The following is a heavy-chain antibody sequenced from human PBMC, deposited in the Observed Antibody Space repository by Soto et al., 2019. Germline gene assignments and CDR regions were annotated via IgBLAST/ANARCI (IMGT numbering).Heavy chain of an antibody. D-gene: IGHD6-13*01. CDR1: GFTSSDYY. CDR2: ISSSGSTI. J-gene: IGHJ6*02. Sequence: QVQLVESGGGLVKPGGSLRLSCAASGFTSSDYYMSWIRQAPGKGLEYISYISSSGSTIYNADSVRGRFTISRDNAKNSLYLQMNSQRAEDTAVYSCARDRSSSWYGRGYHYYGMDVWGQGTTVTVSS. CDR3: ARDRSSSWYGRGYHYYGMDV. V-gene: IGHV3-11*01.